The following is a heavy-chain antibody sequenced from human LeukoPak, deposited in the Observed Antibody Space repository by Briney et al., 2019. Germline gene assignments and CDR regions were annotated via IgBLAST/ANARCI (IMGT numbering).Heavy chain of an antibody. D-gene: IGHD3-10*01. CDR2: ISYDGSNK. Sequence: GGSLRLSCAAYGFTFSSYGMHLVRQAPGKGLEWVAVISYDGSNKYYADSVKGRFTISRDNSKNTLYLQMNSLRAEDTAVYYCAKGGSSGGFNYWGQGTLVTVSS. CDR1: GFTFSSYG. J-gene: IGHJ4*02. V-gene: IGHV3-30*18. CDR3: AKGGSSGGFNY.